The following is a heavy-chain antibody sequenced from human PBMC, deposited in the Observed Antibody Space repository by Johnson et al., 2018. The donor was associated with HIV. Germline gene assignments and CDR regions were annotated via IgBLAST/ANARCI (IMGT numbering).Heavy chain of an antibody. CDR1: GFTFSSYA. CDR3: AKPQGNCGGYCYDAFAI. Sequence: QVQLVESGGGVVQPGRSLRLSCAASGFTFSSYAMHWVRQAPGKGLEWVAVIWYDGSNKYYADSVKGRFTISRDNSKNTLYLQMNRLRAEDTAVYYCAKPQGNCGGYCYDAFAIWGQGTMVTVSS. D-gene: IGHD2-21*01. V-gene: IGHV3-33*06. J-gene: IGHJ3*02. CDR2: IWYDGSNK.